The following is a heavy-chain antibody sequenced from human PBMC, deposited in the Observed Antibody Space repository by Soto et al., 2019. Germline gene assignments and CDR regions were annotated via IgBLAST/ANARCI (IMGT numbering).Heavy chain of an antibody. Sequence: QVQLQQWGAGLLKPSETLSLSCVVYGGSFSLYYWCWLRQPPGKGLEWIGEINDSGSTNYNPSLKSRVTISIDTSKNQFYLKQRSVTAADTAVYFCARGFSHWGQGTLVTVSS. CDR1: GGSFSLYY. CDR3: ARGFSH. CDR2: INDSGST. J-gene: IGHJ4*02. V-gene: IGHV4-34*01.